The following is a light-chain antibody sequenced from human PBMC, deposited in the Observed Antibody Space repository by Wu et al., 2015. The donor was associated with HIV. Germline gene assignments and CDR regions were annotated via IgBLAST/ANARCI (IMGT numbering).Light chain of an antibody. CDR3: QQYGGSPIT. V-gene: IGKV3-20*01. J-gene: IGKJ5*01. Sequence: ENVLTQSPGTLSLSPGERATLSCRASQSVSSSYLTWYQQKPGQAPRLLIYGASSRATGIPDRFVGSGSGTEFTLTINRLEPEDFAIFYCQQYGGSPITFGQGTRLEI. CDR1: QSVSSSY. CDR2: GAS.